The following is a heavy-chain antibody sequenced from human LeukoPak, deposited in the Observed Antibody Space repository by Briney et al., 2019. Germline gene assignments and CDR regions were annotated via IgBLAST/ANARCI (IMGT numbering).Heavy chain of an antibody. CDR2: ISGSGGST. Sequence: PGGYLRLSCAASGFTFSSYAMSWVRQAPGKGLEWVSAISGSGGSTYYADYVKGRFTISRDNSKNTLYLQMNSLRAEDTAVYYCAVRGGYCSSTSCPHEYFQHWGQGTLVTVSS. J-gene: IGHJ1*01. D-gene: IGHD2-2*01. CDR3: AVRGGYCSSTSCPHEYFQH. V-gene: IGHV3-23*01. CDR1: GFTFSSYA.